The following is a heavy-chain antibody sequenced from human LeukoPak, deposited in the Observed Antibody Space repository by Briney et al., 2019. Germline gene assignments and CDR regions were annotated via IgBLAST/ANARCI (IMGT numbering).Heavy chain of an antibody. D-gene: IGHD3-22*01. CDR2: ISAYNGNT. CDR3: ATVNYYDSSGYSDAFDI. Sequence: ASVKVSCKASGYTFTSYGISWVRQAPGQGLEWMGWISAYNGNTNYAQKLQGRVTMTTDTSTDTAYMELSSLRSEDTAVYYCATVNYYDSSGYSDAFDIWGQGTMVTVSS. J-gene: IGHJ3*02. V-gene: IGHV1-18*01. CDR1: GYTFTSYG.